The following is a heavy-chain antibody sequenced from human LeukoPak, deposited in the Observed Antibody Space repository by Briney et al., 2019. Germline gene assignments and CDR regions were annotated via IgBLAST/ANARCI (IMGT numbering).Heavy chain of an antibody. CDR3: AKPVLRFLEWLLGDAFDI. CDR2: ISGSGGST. D-gene: IGHD3-3*01. V-gene: IGHV3-23*01. J-gene: IGHJ3*02. CDR1: GFTFSSYA. Sequence: GGSLRLSCAASGFTFSSYAMSWVRQAPGKGLEWVSAISGSGGSTYYADSVKGRFTISRDNSKNTLYLQMNSLRAEDTAVYYCAKPVLRFLEWLLGDAFDIWGQGTMVTVSS.